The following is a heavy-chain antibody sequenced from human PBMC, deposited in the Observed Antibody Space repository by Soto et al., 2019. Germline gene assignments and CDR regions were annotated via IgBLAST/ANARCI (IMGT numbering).Heavy chain of an antibody. CDR2: IYHTGNT. CDR1: TDSFNDYY. V-gene: IGHV4-59*13. J-gene: IGHJ3*02. Sequence: QLRLHESGPGLVKPSETLSLTCTVSTDSFNDYYWCWIPKPPRKGLELMGSIYHTGNTNYNPSLDSRVSISVDTSTIQFSLSLSSVTAADTAVYYCARDVGIHDAFDIWGQGTLVTVSS. D-gene: IGHD5-18*01. CDR3: ARDVGIHDAFDI.